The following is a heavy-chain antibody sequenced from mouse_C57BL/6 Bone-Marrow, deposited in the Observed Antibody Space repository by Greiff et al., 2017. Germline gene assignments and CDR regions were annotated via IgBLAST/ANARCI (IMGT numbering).Heavy chain of an antibody. CDR3: AKAPPLYYGSSYRYFDV. D-gene: IGHD1-1*01. V-gene: IGHV1-81*01. CDR2: IYPRSGNT. Sequence: QVQLQQSGAELARPGASVKLSSKASGYTFTSYGISWVKQRTGQGLEWIGEIYPRSGNTYYNEKFKGKATLTADKSSSTAYMELRSLTSEDSAVYFCAKAPPLYYGSSYRYFDVWGTGTTVTVSS. J-gene: IGHJ1*03. CDR1: GYTFTSYG.